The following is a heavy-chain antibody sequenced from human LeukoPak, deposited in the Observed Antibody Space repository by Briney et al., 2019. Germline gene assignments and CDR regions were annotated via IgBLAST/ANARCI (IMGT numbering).Heavy chain of an antibody. Sequence: PSETLSLTCTVSVGSLCNYYWHWLPQPPGEGLVCVGYLYYRGSTNYNPSRKSRLTISVDTSNSQFSLKLNSVTAADTAVYYCASTSGYCSGGNCYSAFDYWGQGTLVTVSS. CDR3: ASTSGYCSGGNCYSAFDY. D-gene: IGHD2-15*01. CDR2: LYYRGST. CDR1: VGSLCNYY. J-gene: IGHJ4*02. V-gene: IGHV4-59*01.